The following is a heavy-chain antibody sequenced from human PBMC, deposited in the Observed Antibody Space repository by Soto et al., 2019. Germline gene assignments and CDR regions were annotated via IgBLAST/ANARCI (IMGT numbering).Heavy chain of an antibody. V-gene: IGHV1-8*01. D-gene: IGHD4-17*01. CDR2: MNPNSGNT. J-gene: IGHJ4*02. CDR1: VYPFTRYD. Sequence: SVKVSCKTSVYPFTRYDINLVRQATGQGLEWMGWMNPNSGNTGYAQKFQGRVTMTRNTSMSTAYMELSSLRSEDTAVYYWARVRGTTERRLEYWGQGTLVTVSS. CDR3: ARVRGTTERRLEY.